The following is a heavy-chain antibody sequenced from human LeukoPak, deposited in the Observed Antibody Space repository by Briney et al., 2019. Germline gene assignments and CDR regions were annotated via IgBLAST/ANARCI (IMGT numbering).Heavy chain of an antibody. J-gene: IGHJ6*03. D-gene: IGHD3-10*01. V-gene: IGHV4-34*01. CDR2: INHSGST. CDR1: GRSFSGYY. CDR3: ARGHLWFWELLNHYYYYMDV. Sequence: SETLSLTCAVYGRSFSGYYWSWIRQPPGKGLEWIGEINHSGSTNYNPSLKSRVTISVDTSKNQFSLKLSSVTAADTAVYYCARGHLWFWELLNHYYYYMDVWGKGTTVTVSS.